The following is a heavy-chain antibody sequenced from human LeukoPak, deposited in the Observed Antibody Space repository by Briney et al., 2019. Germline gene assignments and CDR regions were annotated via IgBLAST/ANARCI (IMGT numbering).Heavy chain of an antibody. D-gene: IGHD6-13*01. Sequence: GGSLRLSCAASGFTFSSYWMSWVRQSPGKGLEWVANINQDGSENHYVDSVKGRFTISRDNAENSVFVQMNGLRVEDTAVYYCVRAGGSSWSDFWGQGTLVTVSS. CDR3: VRAGGSSWSDF. CDR2: INQDGSEN. J-gene: IGHJ4*02. V-gene: IGHV3-7*01. CDR1: GFTFSSYW.